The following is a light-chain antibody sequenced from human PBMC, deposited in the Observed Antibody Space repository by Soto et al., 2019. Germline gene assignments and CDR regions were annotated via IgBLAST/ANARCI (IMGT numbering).Light chain of an antibody. V-gene: IGKV3-15*01. J-gene: IGKJ4*01. CDR1: QSVSTN. CDR3: QQYNNWPPLT. CDR2: GAS. Sequence: EIVMTQSPATLSVSPGERATLSCRASQSVSTNLAWYHQKPGQAPRLLIYGASTRATGIPARFSGSGSGTEFTHTISSLQSEDFAVYYCQQYNNWPPLTFGGGTKVEIK.